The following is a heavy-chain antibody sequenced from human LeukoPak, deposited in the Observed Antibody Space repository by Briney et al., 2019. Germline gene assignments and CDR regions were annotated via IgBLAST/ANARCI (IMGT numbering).Heavy chain of an antibody. V-gene: IGHV1-18*01. CDR1: GYSFTSYG. Sequence: GASVKLSCKASGYSFTSYGISWVRQAPGQGLEWMGWISAYNGNTNYAQKLQRRVTMTTDTSTSTAYMELRSLRSDDTAVYYCARAAIVGATTYFDYWGQGTLVTVSS. CDR2: ISAYNGNT. J-gene: IGHJ4*02. D-gene: IGHD1-26*01. CDR3: ARAAIVGATTYFDY.